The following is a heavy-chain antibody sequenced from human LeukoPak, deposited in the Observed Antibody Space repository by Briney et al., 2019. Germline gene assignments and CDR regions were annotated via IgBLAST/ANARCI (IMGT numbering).Heavy chain of an antibody. Sequence: GGSLRLSCAASGFTVSSNFMSWVRQAPGKGLEWVSVIYSGGSTYYADSVKGRFTFTRDNAKSSLYLQMNSLRAEDTAVYYCARDGGAYWFDPWGQGTLVIVSS. CDR3: ARDGGAYWFDP. CDR1: GFTVSSNF. D-gene: IGHD3-16*01. V-gene: IGHV3-66*01. J-gene: IGHJ5*02. CDR2: IYSGGST.